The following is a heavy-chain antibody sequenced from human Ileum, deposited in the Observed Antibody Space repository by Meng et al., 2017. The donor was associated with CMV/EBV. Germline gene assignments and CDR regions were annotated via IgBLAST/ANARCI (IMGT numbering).Heavy chain of an antibody. V-gene: IGHV3-21*01. J-gene: IGHJ6*02. CDR2: ISSSSSYI. CDR1: GFTFSSYS. CDR3: ARDRSYKQWLVRSYGMDV. Sequence: GGSLRLSCAASGFTFSSYSMNWVRQAPGKGLEWVSSISSSSSYIYYADSVKGRFTISRDNAKNSLYLQMNSLGAEDTAVYYCARDRSYKQWLVRSYGMDVWGQGTTVTVSS. D-gene: IGHD6-19*01.